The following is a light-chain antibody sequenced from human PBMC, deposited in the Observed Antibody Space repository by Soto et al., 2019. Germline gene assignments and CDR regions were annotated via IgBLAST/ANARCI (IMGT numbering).Light chain of an antibody. Sequence: EIVLTQSPATLSLSPGERATLSCRASQSVSSYLAWYQQKPGQAPRLLIYDASNRATGIPARFSGSGSGADFIRTKISIEPEDLAIDSCQQRSKWPPFTFGQGTKLEIK. J-gene: IGKJ2*01. CDR3: QQRSKWPPFT. CDR1: QSVSSY. V-gene: IGKV3-11*01. CDR2: DAS.